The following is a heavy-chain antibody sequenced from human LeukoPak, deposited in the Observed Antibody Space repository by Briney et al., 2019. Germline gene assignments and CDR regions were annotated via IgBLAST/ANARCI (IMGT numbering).Heavy chain of an antibody. Sequence: KPSETLSLTCAVSGGSISSGSYSWSWIRQPPGRGLEWIGYIYPRGNTYYNPSLKSRVFLSLDKSANQFSLNLSSVTAADTAVYYCARFSPRAMGNYLDFWGQGTLVTVSS. D-gene: IGHD7-27*01. J-gene: IGHJ4*02. V-gene: IGHV4-30-2*01. CDR3: ARFSPRAMGNYLDF. CDR1: GGSISSGSYS. CDR2: IYPRGNT.